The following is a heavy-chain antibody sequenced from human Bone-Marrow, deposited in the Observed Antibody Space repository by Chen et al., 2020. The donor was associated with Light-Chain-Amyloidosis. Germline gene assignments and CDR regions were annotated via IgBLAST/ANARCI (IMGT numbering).Heavy chain of an antibody. J-gene: IGHJ3*02. CDR2: IKQDGSEI. CDR1: GFPFSTYW. D-gene: IGHD3-10*01. Sequence: EVQLVESGGGLVQPGGSLRLSCAASGFPFSTYWMSWVRQPPGKGLEWVANIKQDGSEIHYVDSVKGRFTVSRDNAKNSLYLQMNTLRADDTAMYYCARGDYYGYLDAFDIWGQGTMVTVSS. CDR3: ARGDYYGYLDAFDI. V-gene: IGHV3-7*01.